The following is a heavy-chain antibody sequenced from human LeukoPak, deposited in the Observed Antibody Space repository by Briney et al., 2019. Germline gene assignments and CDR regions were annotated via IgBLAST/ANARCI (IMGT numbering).Heavy chain of an antibody. CDR2: IYTSGST. D-gene: IGHD6-6*01. Sequence: SETLSLTCTVSGGSISSGNYYWSWIRQPAGKGLEWIGRIYTSGSTNYNPSLKSRVTISVDTSKNQFSLKLSSVTAADTAVYYCAINIPARPQYYWGQGTLVTVSS. J-gene: IGHJ4*02. CDR1: GGSISSGNYY. CDR3: AINIPARPQYY. V-gene: IGHV4-61*02.